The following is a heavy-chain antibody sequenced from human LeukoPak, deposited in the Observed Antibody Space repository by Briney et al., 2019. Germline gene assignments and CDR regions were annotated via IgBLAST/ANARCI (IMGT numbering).Heavy chain of an antibody. CDR3: ARVIVVVPAAYPIPYYFDY. CDR2: IYYSGST. Sequence: SETLSLTCTVSGGSISSGGYYWGWIRQPPGKGLEWIGSIYYSGSTYYNPSLKSRVTISVDTSKNQFSLKLSSVTAADTAVYYCARVIVVVPAAYPIPYYFDYWGQGTLVTVSS. CDR1: GGSISSGGYY. J-gene: IGHJ4*02. D-gene: IGHD2-2*01. V-gene: IGHV4-39*01.